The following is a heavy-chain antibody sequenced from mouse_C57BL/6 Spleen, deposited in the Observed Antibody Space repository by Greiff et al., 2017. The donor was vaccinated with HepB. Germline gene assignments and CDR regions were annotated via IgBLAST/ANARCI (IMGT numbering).Heavy chain of an antibody. CDR2: IYPGSGST. CDR3: ARWDPFFYAMDY. D-gene: IGHD4-1*01. V-gene: IGHV1-55*01. Sequence: VQLQQSGAELVKPGASVKMSCKASGYTFTSYWITWVKQRPGQGLEWIGDIYPGSGSTNYNEKFKSKATLTVDTSSSTAYMQLSSLTSEDSAVYYCARWDPFFYAMDYWGQGTSVTVSS. J-gene: IGHJ4*01. CDR1: GYTFTSYW.